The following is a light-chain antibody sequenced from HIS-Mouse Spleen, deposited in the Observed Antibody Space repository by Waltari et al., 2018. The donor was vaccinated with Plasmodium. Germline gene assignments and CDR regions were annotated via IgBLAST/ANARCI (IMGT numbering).Light chain of an antibody. V-gene: IGKV1-39*01. Sequence: DIQLTQSQSSLSASVGYRVTITCRTSQSISSYLNWYQQIPGTAPKLLIYAESSLQSGVPSRFSGSGSGTDFTLTISSLQPEYFATYYCQQSYSTWTFGQGTKVEIK. CDR3: QQSYSTWT. CDR2: AES. CDR1: QSISSY. J-gene: IGKJ1*01.